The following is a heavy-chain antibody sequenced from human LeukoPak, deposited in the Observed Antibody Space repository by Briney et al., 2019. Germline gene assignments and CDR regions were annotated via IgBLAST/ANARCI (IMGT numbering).Heavy chain of an antibody. V-gene: IGHV4-39*01. D-gene: IGHD2-21*01. CDR3: ARGGGGAAFDI. CDR2: IYYSGST. Sequence: SETLSLTCTVSGGSISSSSYYWGWIRQPPGKGLEWIGSIYYSGSTYYNPSLKSRVTISVDTSKNQFSLKLSSVTAADTAVYYCARGGGGAAFDIWGQGTMVTVSS. CDR1: GGSISSSSYY. J-gene: IGHJ3*02.